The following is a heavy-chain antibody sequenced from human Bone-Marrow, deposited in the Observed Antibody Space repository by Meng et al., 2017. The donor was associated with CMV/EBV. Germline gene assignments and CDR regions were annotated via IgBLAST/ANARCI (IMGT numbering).Heavy chain of an antibody. V-gene: IGHV3-23*01. CDR1: GFTFSSYA. CDR2: ISGSGGST. CDR3: AKLRGYSIQDYFDY. J-gene: IGHJ4*02. D-gene: IGHD5-18*01. Sequence: GEALKISCAASGFTFSSYAMSWVRQAPGKGLEWVSAISGSGGSTYYADSVKGRFTISRDNSKNTLYLQMNSLRAEDTAVYYCAKLRGYSIQDYFDYWGQGTLVTVSS.